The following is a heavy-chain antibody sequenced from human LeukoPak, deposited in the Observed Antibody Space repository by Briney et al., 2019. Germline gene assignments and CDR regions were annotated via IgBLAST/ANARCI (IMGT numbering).Heavy chain of an antibody. CDR3: AKDMGVGDGYNLFDY. J-gene: IGHJ4*02. CDR2: ISWNNGSI. V-gene: IGHV3-9*01. CDR1: GFTFDDYA. D-gene: IGHD5-24*01. Sequence: GGSLRLSCAVSGFTFDDYAMHWVRQAPGKGLEWVSGISWNNGSIGYADSVKGRFTISRDNAKNSLYLQMNSLRAEDTALYYCAKDMGVGDGYNLFDYWGQGTLVTVSS.